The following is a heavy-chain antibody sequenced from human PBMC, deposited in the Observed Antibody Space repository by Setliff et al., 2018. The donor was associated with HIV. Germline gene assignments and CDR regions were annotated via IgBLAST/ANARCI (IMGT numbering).Heavy chain of an antibody. V-gene: IGHV1-69*13. CDR3: ARRSRIAVAGRGYFDY. D-gene: IGHD6-19*01. Sequence: ASVKVSCKASGGTFNSYAISWVRQAPGQGLEWMGGIIPIFGTANYAQKFQGRVTITADESTSTAYMELSSLRSEDTAVYYCARRSRIAVAGRGYFDYWGQGTLVTVSS. CDR1: GGTFNSYA. CDR2: IIPIFGTA. J-gene: IGHJ4*02.